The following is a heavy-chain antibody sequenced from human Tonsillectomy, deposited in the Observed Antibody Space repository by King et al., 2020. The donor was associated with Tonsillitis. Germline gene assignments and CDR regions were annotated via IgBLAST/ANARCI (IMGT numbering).Heavy chain of an antibody. CDR2: ISGSGGST. Sequence: EVQLVESGGGLVQPGGSLRLSCAASGFTFSSYAMSWVRQAPGKGLEWVSGISGSGGSTYYADSVKGRFTISRDNSKNTLYLQLNSLRAEDTAVYYCAKDEYADYGNYYYYGMDVWGQGTTVTVSS. D-gene: IGHD4-17*01. V-gene: IGHV3-23*04. CDR3: AKDEYADYGNYYYYGMDV. J-gene: IGHJ6*02. CDR1: GFTFSSYA.